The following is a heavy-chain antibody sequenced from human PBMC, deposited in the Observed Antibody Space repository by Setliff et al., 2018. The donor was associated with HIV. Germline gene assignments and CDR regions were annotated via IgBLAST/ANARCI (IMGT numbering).Heavy chain of an antibody. CDR1: GFTFSSYS. J-gene: IGHJ4*02. D-gene: IGHD2-8*02. CDR3: AKSLLVAGNDY. Sequence: GGSLSLSCAASGFTFSSYSMNWVRQAPGKGLEWVSAISSGGEIMFYADSVKGRFTISRDNSKNTLYLQMISLRADDTAVYYCAKSLLVAGNDYWGQGTLVTVSS. CDR2: ISSGGEIM. V-gene: IGHV3-23*01.